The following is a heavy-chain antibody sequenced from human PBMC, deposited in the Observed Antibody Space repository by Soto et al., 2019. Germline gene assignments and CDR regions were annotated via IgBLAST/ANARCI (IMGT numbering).Heavy chain of an antibody. CDR1: GYTFTSYD. CDR2: MNPNSGNT. D-gene: IGHD6-6*01. CDR3: ARLGSSSSFEYFQH. J-gene: IGHJ1*01. V-gene: IGHV1-8*01. Sequence: ASVKVSCKAPGYTFTSYDINWVRQATGQGLEWMGWMNPNSGNTGYAQKFQGRVTMTRNTSISTAYMELSSLRSEDTAVYYCARLGSSSSFEYFQHWGQGTLGTVSS.